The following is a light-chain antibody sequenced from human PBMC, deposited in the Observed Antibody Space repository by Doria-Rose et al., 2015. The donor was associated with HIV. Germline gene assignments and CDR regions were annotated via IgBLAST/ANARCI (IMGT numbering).Light chain of an antibody. V-gene: IGKV1-5*03. CDR1: QSISNW. J-gene: IGKJ1*01. CDR2: NAS. CDR3: QHFDKYFSWT. Sequence: DIRVTQSPSTLSASVGDRVTITCRASQSISNWLAWYQQKPGQAPKLLIYNASTLQSGVPSRFRGSGSGTEFTLTINSLQPDDFATYYCQHFDKYFSWTFGHGTKVDIK.